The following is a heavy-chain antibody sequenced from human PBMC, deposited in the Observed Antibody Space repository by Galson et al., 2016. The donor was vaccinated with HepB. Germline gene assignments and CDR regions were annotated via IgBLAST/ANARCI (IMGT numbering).Heavy chain of an antibody. CDR2: IRKRANTDT. D-gene: IGHD3-9*01. CDR1: GFSVTDYY. Sequence: SLRLSCAASGFSVTDYYMDWVRQAQGKGLEWVGRIRKRANTDTYAASVKGRFTISIDDSKNSLFLQMSSLQTEDTAVYYCTTDLTGNHPLYWGQGTLVTVSS. J-gene: IGHJ4*02. CDR3: TTDLTGNHPLY. V-gene: IGHV3-72*01.